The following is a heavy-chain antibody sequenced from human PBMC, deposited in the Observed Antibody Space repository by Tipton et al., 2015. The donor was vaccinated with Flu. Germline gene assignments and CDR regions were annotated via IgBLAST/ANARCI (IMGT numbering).Heavy chain of an antibody. CDR2: ISTDGLRI. CDR3: ARGEKCSRPTCYLFGAGMDV. Sequence: SLRLSCAASGFTFGDYAMHWVRQAPGKRLEYVSAISTDGLRIYYGDSVKGRFTISRDNFKNTLYLQMGSLRAEDMGVYYCARGEKCSRPTCYLFGAGMDVWGQGTTVTVSS. V-gene: IGHV3-64*02. D-gene: IGHD2-2*01. CDR1: GFTFGDYA. J-gene: IGHJ6*02.